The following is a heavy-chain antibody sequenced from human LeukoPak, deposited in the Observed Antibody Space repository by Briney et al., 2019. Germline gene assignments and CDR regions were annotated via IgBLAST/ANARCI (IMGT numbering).Heavy chain of an antibody. Sequence: PSGTLSLTCTVSGDSITAPKWWSWVRQAPGEGLEWIGEIYHDRTTIFNPSLKSRLTISVDKSANQFFLNLNSVSATDTAVYYCVGRGLYGGTWLFEYWGQGALVTVSS. CDR2: IYHDRTT. CDR1: GDSITAPKW. V-gene: IGHV4-4*02. CDR3: VGRGLYGGTWLFEY. J-gene: IGHJ4*02. D-gene: IGHD2-8*01.